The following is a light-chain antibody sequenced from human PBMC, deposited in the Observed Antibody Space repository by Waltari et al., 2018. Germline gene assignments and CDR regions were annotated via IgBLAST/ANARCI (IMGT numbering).Light chain of an antibody. J-gene: IGKJ1*01. CDR3: QQYYYWPLT. CDR1: QGISVN. CDR2: DAS. Sequence: ETKLTPSPVTLSVSPGGRATLSCRASQGISVNLAWYQQKPGQSPRLLIYDASNRATDIPARFSGSGSGTEFALTISSLQSEDLAVYYCQQYYYWPLTFGQGTKVDIK. V-gene: IGKV3-15*01.